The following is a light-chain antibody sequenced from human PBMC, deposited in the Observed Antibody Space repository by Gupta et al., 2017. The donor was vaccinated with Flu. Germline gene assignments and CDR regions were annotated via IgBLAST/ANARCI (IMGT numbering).Light chain of an antibody. Sequence: DIVMTQSPLSLPVTPGEPASISCRSSQSLLHSNGYNYLDWYLQKPGQSPQLLIYLGSNRASGVPDRFSGSGSGTDFTLKSSRVEAEDVGVYYCMQALQTKYSFGQGTKLEIK. CDR1: QSLLHSNGYNY. CDR3: MQALQTKYS. J-gene: IGKJ2*03. CDR2: LGS. V-gene: IGKV2-28*01.